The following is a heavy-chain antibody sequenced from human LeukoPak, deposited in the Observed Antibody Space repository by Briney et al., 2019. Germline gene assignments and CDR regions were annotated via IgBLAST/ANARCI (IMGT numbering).Heavy chain of an antibody. V-gene: IGHV4-4*07. J-gene: IGHJ5*02. CDR2: MYISGST. CDR1: DGSISGYY. D-gene: IGHD6-19*01. CDR3: ARLGIRSFDP. Sequence: PSETLSLTCTVSDGSISGYYWTWIRQPAGKGLEWIGRMYISGSTNYNPSLKSRVTMSVDTSKNHFSPNLSSVTAADTAVYYCARLGIRSFDPWGQGTLVTVSS.